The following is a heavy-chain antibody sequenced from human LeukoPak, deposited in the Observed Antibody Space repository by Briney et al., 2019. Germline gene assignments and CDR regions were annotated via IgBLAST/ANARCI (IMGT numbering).Heavy chain of an antibody. Sequence: PGGPLRLSRLTSGFTLVGYAMSAVRQAPGKGGEWVGLIQYIAYGGPTEYAPCVEGRFSISRDDYQSIANLQMNDLQTDDTAVYYCTRAPHPRCSSSCCYLDYWGQGTLVTVSS. CDR3: TRAPHPRCSSSCCYLDY. D-gene: IGHD2-2*01. CDR2: IQYIAYGGPT. CDR1: GFTLVGYA. J-gene: IGHJ4*02. V-gene: IGHV3-49*04.